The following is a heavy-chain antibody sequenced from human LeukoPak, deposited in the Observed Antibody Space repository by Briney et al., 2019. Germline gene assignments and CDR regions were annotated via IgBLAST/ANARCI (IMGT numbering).Heavy chain of an antibody. CDR3: ARTPGTAAMVNGYYYYYYMDV. J-gene: IGHJ6*03. CDR1: RGSIRSNY. V-gene: IGHV4-59*07. CDR2: TYYSGST. Sequence: SDTLSLTCTVSRGSIRSNYWSWIRQPPGKGLEWIGYTYYSGSTNYNPSLKSRDNISVDTSKNQFSLKLSSVTAADTAVYYCARTPGTAAMVNGYYYYYYMDVWGKGTTVTVSS. D-gene: IGHD5-18*01.